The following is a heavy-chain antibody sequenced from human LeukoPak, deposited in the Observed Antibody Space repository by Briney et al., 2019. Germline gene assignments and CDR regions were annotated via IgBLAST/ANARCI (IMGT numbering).Heavy chain of an antibody. Sequence: PGGSLRLSCAASGFTFSSYAMSWVRQAPGKGLEWVSAISGSGGSTYYADSVKGRFTISRDNSKNTLYLQMNSLRAEDAAVYYCAKDLGYSYGYGAFDIWGQGTMVTVSS. CDR2: ISGSGGST. D-gene: IGHD5-18*01. CDR3: AKDLGYSYGYGAFDI. CDR1: GFTFSSYA. J-gene: IGHJ3*02. V-gene: IGHV3-23*01.